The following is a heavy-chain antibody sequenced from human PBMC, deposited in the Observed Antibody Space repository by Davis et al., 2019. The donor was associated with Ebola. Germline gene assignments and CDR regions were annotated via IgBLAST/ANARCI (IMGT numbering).Heavy chain of an antibody. CDR1: GGTFSSYA. CDR3: ARGRVEMATNYFDY. D-gene: IGHD5-24*01. Sequence: SVKVSCKASGGTFSSYAISWVRQAPGQGLEWMGGIIPIFGTANYAQKFQGRVTITADESTSTAYMELSSLRSEDTAVYYCARGRVEMATNYFDYWGQGTLVTVSS. J-gene: IGHJ4*02. V-gene: IGHV1-69*13. CDR2: IIPIFGTA.